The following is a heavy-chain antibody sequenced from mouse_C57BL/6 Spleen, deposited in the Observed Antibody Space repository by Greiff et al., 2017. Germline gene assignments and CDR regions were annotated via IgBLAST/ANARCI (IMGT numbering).Heavy chain of an antibody. D-gene: IGHD2-3*01. CDR3: TNDGYYRGNAMDD. CDR1: GYTFTDYE. V-gene: IGHV1-15*01. Sequence: QVQLKESGAELVRPGASVTLSCKASGYTFTDYEMHWVKQTPVHGLEWIGAIDPETGGTAYNQKFKGKAILTAAKSSSTAYMELRSLTSEDSAVYYCTNDGYYRGNAMDDWGQGTSVTVSS. J-gene: IGHJ4*01. CDR2: IDPETGGT.